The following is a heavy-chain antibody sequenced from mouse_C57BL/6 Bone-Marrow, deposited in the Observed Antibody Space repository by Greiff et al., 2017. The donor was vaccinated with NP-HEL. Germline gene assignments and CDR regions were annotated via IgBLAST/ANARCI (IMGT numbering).Heavy chain of an antibody. V-gene: IGHV1-19*01. CDR1: GYTFTDYY. CDR3: AGGNYWYFDV. Sequence: VHVKQSGPVLVKPGASVKMSCKASGYTFTDYYMNWVKQSHGKSLEWIGVINPYNGGTSYNQKFKGKATLTVDKSSSTAYMELNSLTSEDSAVYYCAGGNYWYFDVWGTGTTVTVSS. D-gene: IGHD1-1*01. CDR2: INPYNGGT. J-gene: IGHJ1*03.